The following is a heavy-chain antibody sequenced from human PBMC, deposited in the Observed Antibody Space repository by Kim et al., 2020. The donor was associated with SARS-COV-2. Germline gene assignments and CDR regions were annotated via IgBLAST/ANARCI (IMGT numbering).Heavy chain of an antibody. D-gene: IGHD3-22*01. CDR2: INPNSGGT. V-gene: IGHV1-2*02. Sequence: ASVKVSCKASGYTFTGYYMHWVRQAPGQGLEWMGWINPNSGGTNYAQKFQGRVTMTRDTSISTAYMELSRLRSDDTAVYYCARDSYYYDSSGYQTYYYYYGMDVWGQGTTVTVSS. CDR3: ARDSYYYDSSGYQTYYYYYGMDV. CDR1: GYTFTGYY. J-gene: IGHJ6*02.